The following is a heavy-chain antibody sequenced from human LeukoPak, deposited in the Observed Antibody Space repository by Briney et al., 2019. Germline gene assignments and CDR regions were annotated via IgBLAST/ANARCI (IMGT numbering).Heavy chain of an antibody. Sequence: GGSLRLSCAASGFDVGRNYMTWVRQAPGKGLEWVSFIYSGGATYYADSVRGRFTISRDSSKNTLYLQMNSLRVEDTAVYYCARVPGYSWGQGTLVTVSS. V-gene: IGHV3-53*01. CDR3: ARVPGYS. D-gene: IGHD6-13*01. J-gene: IGHJ4*02. CDR2: IYSGGAT. CDR1: GFDVGRNY.